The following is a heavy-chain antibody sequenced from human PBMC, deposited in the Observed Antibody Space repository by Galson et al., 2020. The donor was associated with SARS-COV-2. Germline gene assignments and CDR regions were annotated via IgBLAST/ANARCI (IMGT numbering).Heavy chain of an antibody. CDR1: GGSFSGYY. J-gene: IGHJ4*02. CDR3: ARGTDGYSSSWFDFDY. CDR2: INHSGST. D-gene: IGHD6-13*01. V-gene: IGHV4-34*01. Sequence: SETLSLTCAVYGGSFSGYYWSWIRQPPGKGLEWIGEINHSGSTNYNPSLKSRVTISVDTSKNQFSLKLSSVTAADTAVYYCARGTDGYSSSWFDFDYWGQGTLVTVSS.